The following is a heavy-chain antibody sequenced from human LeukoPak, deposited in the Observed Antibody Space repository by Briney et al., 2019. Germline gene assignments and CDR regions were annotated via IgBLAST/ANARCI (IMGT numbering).Heavy chain of an antibody. CDR2: INPNSGGT. V-gene: IGHV1-2*02. D-gene: IGHD3-3*01. CDR3: ARDRSAYDFWSGPLYYFDY. Sequence: ASVKVSCTASGYTFTGYYMHWVRQAPGQGLEWMGWINPNSGGTNYAQKFQGRVTMTRDKSISTAYMELSRLRSDDTAGYYCARDRSAYDFWSGPLYYFDYWGQGTLVTVSS. CDR1: GYTFTGYY. J-gene: IGHJ4*02.